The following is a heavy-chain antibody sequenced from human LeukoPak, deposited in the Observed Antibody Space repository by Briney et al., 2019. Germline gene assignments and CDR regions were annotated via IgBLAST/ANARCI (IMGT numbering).Heavy chain of an antibody. J-gene: IGHJ3*02. D-gene: IGHD3-3*01. V-gene: IGHV3-30*18. CDR1: GFSFRTYG. Sequence: PGGSLRLSCAASGFSFRTYGMHWVRQAPGKGLEWVAVISHDGSNQYYADSVKGRFTISRDDSKNTLYLQMNSLRADDTAVYYCAKEDFGGGAFDTWGQGTMVTVSS. CDR2: ISHDGSNQ. CDR3: AKEDFGGGAFDT.